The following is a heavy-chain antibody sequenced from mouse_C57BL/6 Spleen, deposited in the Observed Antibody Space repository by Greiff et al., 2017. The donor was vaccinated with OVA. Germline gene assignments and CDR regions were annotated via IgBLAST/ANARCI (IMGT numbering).Heavy chain of an antibody. CDR3: AREGYGGSWFAY. CDR1: GFTFSDYY. Sequence: EVKLMESEGGLVQPGSSMKLSCTASGFTFSDYYMAWVRQVPEKGLEWVANINYDGSSTYYLDSLKSRFIISRDNAKNILYLQMSSLKSEDTATYYCAREGYGGSWFAYWGQGTLVTVSA. V-gene: IGHV5-16*01. J-gene: IGHJ3*01. D-gene: IGHD3-1*01. CDR2: INYDGSST.